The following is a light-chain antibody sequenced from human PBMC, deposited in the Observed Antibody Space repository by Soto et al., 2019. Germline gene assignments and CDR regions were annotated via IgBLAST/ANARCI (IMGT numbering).Light chain of an antibody. Sequence: EIVLTQSPATLSLSPGERATLSCRASQSVSNNLAWYQQKPGQDPRLLMYDASTRATDIPARFSGSGSGTDFTLTINSLAPEDFAVYYCQQRSSWWTVGQGTKVDI. J-gene: IGKJ1*01. V-gene: IGKV3-11*01. CDR3: QQRSSWWT. CDR2: DAS. CDR1: QSVSNN.